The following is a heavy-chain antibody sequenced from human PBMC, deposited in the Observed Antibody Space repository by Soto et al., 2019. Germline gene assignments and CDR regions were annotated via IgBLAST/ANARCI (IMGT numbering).Heavy chain of an antibody. CDR2: ISSSSSTI. D-gene: IGHD3-10*01. J-gene: IGHJ2*01. CDR1: GFTFSNYD. V-gene: IGHV3-48*01. Sequence: EVQLVESGGGLVRPGGSLRLSCAASGFTFSNYDVNWVRQAPGKGLEWVSYISSSSSTIYYADSVKGRFTISRDNAKSSLYLQMNSLRAEDTAVYYGARDSRFGREFSWYFDLWGRGTLVTVSS. CDR3: ARDSRFGREFSWYFDL.